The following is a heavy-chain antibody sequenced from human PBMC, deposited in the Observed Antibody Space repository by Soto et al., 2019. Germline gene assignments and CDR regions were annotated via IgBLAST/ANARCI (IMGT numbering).Heavy chain of an antibody. CDR2: IYYSGST. Sequence: SETLSLTCTVSGGSISSGGYYWSWIRQHPGKGLEWIGYIYYSGSTNYNPSLKSRVTISVDTSKNQFSLKLSCVTAADTAVYYCAGGFDDSSGYYPYYFDYWGQGTLVTVSS. V-gene: IGHV4-61*08. CDR3: AGGFDDSSGYYPYYFDY. D-gene: IGHD3-22*01. CDR1: GGSISSGGYY. J-gene: IGHJ4*02.